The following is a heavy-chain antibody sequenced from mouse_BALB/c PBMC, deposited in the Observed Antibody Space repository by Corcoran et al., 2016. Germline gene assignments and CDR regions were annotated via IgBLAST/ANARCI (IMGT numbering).Heavy chain of an antibody. Sequence: EVQLQQSGPELVKPGASVKMSCKASGYTFTSYVMHWVKQKPGQGLEWIGYINPYNDGTKYNEKFKGKATLTSDKSSSTAYMELSSLTSEDSAVDYCAREGLLRLRRGSGAMDYWGQGTSVTVSS. J-gene: IGHJ4*01. V-gene: IGHV1S136*01. CDR1: GYTFTSYV. CDR3: AREGLLRLRRGSGAMDY. D-gene: IGHD1-2*01. CDR2: INPYNDGT.